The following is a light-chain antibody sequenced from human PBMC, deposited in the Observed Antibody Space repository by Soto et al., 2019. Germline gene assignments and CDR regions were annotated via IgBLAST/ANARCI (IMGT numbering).Light chain of an antibody. Sequence: QSVLTQPASVSGSPGQSITISCTGTSSDVGGYNYVSWYQQHPGKAPKLMIYDVSNRPSGVSNRFSGSKSGNTASLTISGLQAEDEADYYCSSYTSSSLGWVFGGGTKVTVL. J-gene: IGLJ3*02. CDR3: SSYTSSSLGWV. V-gene: IGLV2-14*01. CDR2: DVS. CDR1: SSDVGGYNY.